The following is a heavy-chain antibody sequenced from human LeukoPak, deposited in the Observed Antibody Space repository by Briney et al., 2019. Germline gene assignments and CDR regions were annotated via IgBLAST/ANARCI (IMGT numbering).Heavy chain of an antibody. D-gene: IGHD5-12*01. CDR1: GFTFSSYW. Sequence: GGSLILSCAASGFTFSSYWMHWVRQAPGKGLVWVSRINSDGSTTSYADSVKGRFTISRDNAKNTLYLQMNSLRAEDTAVYYCARGRGSSAYDGFDYWGQGTLVTVSS. CDR3: ARGRGSSAYDGFDY. V-gene: IGHV3-74*01. J-gene: IGHJ4*02. CDR2: INSDGSTT.